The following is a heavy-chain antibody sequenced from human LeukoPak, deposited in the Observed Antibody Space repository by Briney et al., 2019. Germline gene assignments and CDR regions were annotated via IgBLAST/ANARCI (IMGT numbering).Heavy chain of an antibody. Sequence: SETLSLTCAVYGGSFSTYYWNWIRQSPGKGLEWLGEINHTGTTNYNPSLKSRGTLSVDTSKNQFSLKLKSVTAADTGVYYCARFPGGAEYRHYYYMDVWGKGTTVTVSS. J-gene: IGHJ6*03. CDR3: ARFPGGAEYRHYYYMDV. V-gene: IGHV4-34*01. D-gene: IGHD1-14*01. CDR1: GGSFSTYY. CDR2: INHTGTT.